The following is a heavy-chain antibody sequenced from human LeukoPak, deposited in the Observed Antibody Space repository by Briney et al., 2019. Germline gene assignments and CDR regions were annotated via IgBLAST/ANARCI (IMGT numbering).Heavy chain of an antibody. J-gene: IGHJ4*02. CDR2: IITIFNTT. CDR3: ARGFRPMVRGVTGY. CDR1: GDPFNSYT. Sequence: ASVKVSCKASGDPFNSYTVNWVRQAPGQGLEWVGGIITIFNTTHYAQKFQGRVTITSDESTTTAHLEVTSLRSDDTAVYYCARGFRPMVRGVTGYWGQGTLVTVSS. D-gene: IGHD3-10*01. V-gene: IGHV1-69*13.